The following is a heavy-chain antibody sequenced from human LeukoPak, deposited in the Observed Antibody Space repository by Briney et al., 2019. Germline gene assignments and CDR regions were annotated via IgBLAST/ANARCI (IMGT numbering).Heavy chain of an antibody. CDR2: ISYDGSNK. V-gene: IGHV3-30-3*01. CDR1: GFTFNSYA. D-gene: IGHD6-13*01. CDR3: ARPRIAAAGTDNWFDP. J-gene: IGHJ5*02. Sequence: GGSLRLSCAASGFTFNSYAMHWVRQAPGKGLEWVAVISYDGSNKYYADSVKGRFTISRDNSKNTLYLQMNSLRAEDTAVYYCARPRIAAAGTDNWFDPWGQGTLVTVSS.